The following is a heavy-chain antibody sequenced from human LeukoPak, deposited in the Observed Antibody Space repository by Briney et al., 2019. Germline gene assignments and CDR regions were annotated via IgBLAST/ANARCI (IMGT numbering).Heavy chain of an antibody. J-gene: IGHJ4*02. D-gene: IGHD1-26*01. V-gene: IGHV4-34*01. Sequence: NPSETLSLTCAVYGGSFSGYYWSWIRQPPGKGLEWIGEINHSGSTNYNPSLKSRVTISVDTSKNPFSLKLSSVTAADTAVYYCARETWEGAFDYWGQGTLATVS. CDR1: GGSFSGYY. CDR2: INHSGST. CDR3: ARETWEGAFDY.